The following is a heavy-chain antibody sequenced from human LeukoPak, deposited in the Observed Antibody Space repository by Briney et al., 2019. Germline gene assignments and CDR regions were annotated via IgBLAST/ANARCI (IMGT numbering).Heavy chain of an antibody. CDR2: IYYSGST. V-gene: IGHV4-39*01. D-gene: IGHD6-19*01. Sequence: SETLSLTCTVSGGSISSYYWGWIRQPPGKGLEWIGSIYYSGSTYYNPSLKSRVTISVDTSKNQFSLKLSSVTAADTAVYYCASVIAVASKYYFDYWGQGTLVTVSS. J-gene: IGHJ4*02. CDR1: GGSISSYY. CDR3: ASVIAVASKYYFDY.